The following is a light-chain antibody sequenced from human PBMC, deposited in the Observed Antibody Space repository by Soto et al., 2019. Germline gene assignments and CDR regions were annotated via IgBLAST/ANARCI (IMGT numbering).Light chain of an antibody. CDR1: QSVLYSSNNKNY. Sequence: DIVMTQSPDSLAVSLGERATINCKSSQSVLYSSNNKNYLAWYQQKPGQPPKLLIYWASTRESGVPDRFSGSGSGTDFTLSISSLQAEDGAVYYCQQYYSTPWTFGQGTIVEIK. V-gene: IGKV4-1*01. J-gene: IGKJ1*01. CDR2: WAS. CDR3: QQYYSTPWT.